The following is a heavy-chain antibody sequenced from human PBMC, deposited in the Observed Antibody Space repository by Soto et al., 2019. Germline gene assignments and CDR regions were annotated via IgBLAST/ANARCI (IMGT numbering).Heavy chain of an antibody. CDR3: ARDGSHDHGGLNWFDP. CDR1: GGSISSGGYS. D-gene: IGHD2-15*01. CDR2: IYHSGST. Sequence: PSETLSLTCAVSGGSISSGGYSWSWIRQPPGKGLEWIGYIYHSGSTYYNPSLKSRVTISVDRSKNQFSLKLSSVTAADTAVYYCARDGSHDHGGLNWFDPWGQGTLVTVSS. J-gene: IGHJ5*02. V-gene: IGHV4-30-2*01.